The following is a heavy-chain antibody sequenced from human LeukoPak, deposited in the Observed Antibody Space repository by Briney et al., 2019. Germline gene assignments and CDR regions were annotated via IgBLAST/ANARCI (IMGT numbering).Heavy chain of an antibody. D-gene: IGHD3-22*01. J-gene: IGHJ4*02. CDR2: INPNSGGT. CDR3: ARHPLDPSGYLIDY. Sequence: ASVKVSCKASGYTFTGYYMHWVRQAPGQGREWMGWINPNSGGTNYAQKFQGRVTMTRDTSISTAYMELSRLRSDDTAVYYCARHPLDPSGYLIDYWGQGTLVTVSS. CDR1: GYTFTGYY. V-gene: IGHV1-2*02.